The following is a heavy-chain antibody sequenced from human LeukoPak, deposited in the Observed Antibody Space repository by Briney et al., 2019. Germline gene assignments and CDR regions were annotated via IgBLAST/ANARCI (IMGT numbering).Heavy chain of an antibody. J-gene: IGHJ4*02. CDR3: ATSADSSGND. D-gene: IGHD3-22*01. V-gene: IGHV3-7*03. CDR1: GFTFSNYW. CDR2: IKGDGSYK. Sequence: GGSLRLSCAASGFTFSNYWMSWVRQAPGKGLEWVANIKGDGSYKYYVDSVKGRFTISRDDAKSSVYLQMNTLRAEDTAVYYCATSADSSGNDWGQGTLVTVSS.